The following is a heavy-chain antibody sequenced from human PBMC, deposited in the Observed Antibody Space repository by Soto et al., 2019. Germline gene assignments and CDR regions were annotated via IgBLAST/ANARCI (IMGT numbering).Heavy chain of an antibody. J-gene: IGHJ4*02. CDR2: IFSSGST. D-gene: IGHD5-12*01. CDR3: AREGSYSAYNFAHGIQLWSFDF. Sequence: QVRLQESGPGLLKPSETLSLTCTVSGGSINTFYWSWVRQSAGKGLEWIGRIFSSGSTSFNPSLERRVAMSVDTSKNHFSLNLSSVTAADMAVYYCAREGSYSAYNFAHGIQLWSFDFWGQGALVTVSS. CDR1: GGSINTFY. V-gene: IGHV4-4*07.